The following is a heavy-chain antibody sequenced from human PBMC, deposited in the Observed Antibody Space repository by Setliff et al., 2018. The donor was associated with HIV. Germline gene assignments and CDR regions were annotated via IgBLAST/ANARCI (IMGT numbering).Heavy chain of an antibody. CDR2: INAGSGNT. CDR1: GYNFTSHA. Sequence: GASVKVSCKASGYNFTSHAIYWVRQAPGQRLEWMGWINAGSGNTKFSQRFQDRVTITRDTFAHTAYMELSSLRSEDTAVYYCARVQGIAAAAWGFWGQGTLVTVSS. CDR3: ARVQGIAAAAWGF. V-gene: IGHV1-3*01. D-gene: IGHD6-13*01. J-gene: IGHJ4*02.